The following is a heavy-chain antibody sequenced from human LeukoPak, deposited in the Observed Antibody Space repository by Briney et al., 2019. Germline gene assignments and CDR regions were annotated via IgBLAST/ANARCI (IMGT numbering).Heavy chain of an antibody. Sequence: GGSLRLSCAASGFTFSSYSMNWVRQAPGKGLEWVANIKQDGSEKYYVDSVKGRFTISRDNAKNSLYLQMNSLRAEDTAVYYCASSRLSSSMDVWGQGTTVTVSS. D-gene: IGHD3-16*02. CDR1: GFTFSSYS. CDR2: IKQDGSEK. V-gene: IGHV3-7*01. J-gene: IGHJ6*02. CDR3: ASSRLSSSMDV.